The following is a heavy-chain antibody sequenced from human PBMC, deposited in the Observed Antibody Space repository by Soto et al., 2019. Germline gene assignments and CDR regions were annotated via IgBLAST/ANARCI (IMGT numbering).Heavy chain of an antibody. Sequence: GASVKVSCKASGYTFTGYYIHWVRQVPGQGLEWMAWINPNNGGTKYAQKFQGRVTMTRDTSINTAYMELSGLRYDDTAVYYCASFSYPAFSWWCWGQETLVTVSS. CDR2: INPNNGGT. CDR1: GYTFTGYY. CDR3: ASFSYPAFSWWC. D-gene: IGHD2-21*01. J-gene: IGHJ4*03. V-gene: IGHV1-2*02.